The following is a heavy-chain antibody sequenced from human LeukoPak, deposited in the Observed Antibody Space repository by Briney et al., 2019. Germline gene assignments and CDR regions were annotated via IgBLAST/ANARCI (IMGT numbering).Heavy chain of an antibody. CDR1: GFTFSSYA. V-gene: IGHV3-23*01. CDR3: AKAYCSSTSCYKYFDY. J-gene: IGHJ4*02. D-gene: IGHD2-2*02. Sequence: PGGSLRLSCAASGFTFSSYAMSWVRQAPGKGLEWVSAISGSGGSTYYADSVKGRFTISRDNSKNTLYLQMNSLRAEDTAVYYCAKAYCSSTSCYKYFDYWGQETLVTVSS. CDR2: ISGSGGST.